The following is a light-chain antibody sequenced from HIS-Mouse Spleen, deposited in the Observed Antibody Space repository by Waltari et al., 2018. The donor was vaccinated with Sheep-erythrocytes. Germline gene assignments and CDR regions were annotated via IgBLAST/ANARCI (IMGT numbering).Light chain of an antibody. CDR3: CSYAGSYNHV. Sequence: QSALTQPRSVSGSPGQSVTIPCTGTSSDVGGYNYVSWYQQYPVKAPKLMIYAVTKRPSGVPDRFSGSKSGNTASLTISGLQAEDEADYYCCSYAGSYNHVFATGTKVTVL. V-gene: IGLV2-11*01. CDR2: AVT. J-gene: IGLJ1*01. CDR1: SSDVGGYNY.